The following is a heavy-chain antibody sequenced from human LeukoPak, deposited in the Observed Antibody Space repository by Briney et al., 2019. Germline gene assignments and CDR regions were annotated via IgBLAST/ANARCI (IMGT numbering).Heavy chain of an antibody. CDR1: GYTFTSYD. CDR2: MNPNSGNT. CDR3: ARQGSSWYHDAFDI. J-gene: IGHJ3*02. V-gene: IGHV1-8*03. D-gene: IGHD6-13*01. Sequence: GASVKVSCKASGYTFTSYDINWVRQATGQGLEWMGWMNPNSGNTAYAQKFQGRVTITRNTSISTAYMELSSLRSEDTAVYYCARQGSSWYHDAFDIWGQGTMVTVSS.